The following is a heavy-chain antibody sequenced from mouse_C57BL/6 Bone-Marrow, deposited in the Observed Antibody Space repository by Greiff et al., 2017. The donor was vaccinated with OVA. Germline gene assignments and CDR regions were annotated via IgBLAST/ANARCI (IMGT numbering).Heavy chain of an antibody. J-gene: IGHJ3*01. D-gene: IGHD2-3*01. CDR3: ARNRGDDGYYFFAY. CDR2: IWSGGST. CDR1: GFSLTSYG. V-gene: IGHV2-2*01. Sequence: QVQLQQSGPGLVQPSQSLSITCPVSGFSLTSYGVHWVRQSPGKGLEWLGVIWSGGSTDYNAAFISRLSISKDNSKSQIFFKMNSLQADDTAIYYCARNRGDDGYYFFAYWGQGTLVTVSA.